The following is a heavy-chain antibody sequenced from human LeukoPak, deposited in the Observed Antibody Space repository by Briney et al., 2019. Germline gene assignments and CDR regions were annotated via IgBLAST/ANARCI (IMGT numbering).Heavy chain of an antibody. CDR3: ARRGPSSVSSGFYYRGLDY. CDR2: IYPGDSDT. J-gene: IGHJ4*02. V-gene: IGHV5-51*01. CDR1: GYSFTSFW. D-gene: IGHD3-22*01. Sequence: GESLKISCKGSGYSFTSFWIGWVRQMPGKGLEWTGIIYPGDSDTRYSPSFQGQVTISADKSIRTAYLQWSSLKASDTAIYYCARRGPSSVSSGFYYRGLDYWGQGTLVTVSS.